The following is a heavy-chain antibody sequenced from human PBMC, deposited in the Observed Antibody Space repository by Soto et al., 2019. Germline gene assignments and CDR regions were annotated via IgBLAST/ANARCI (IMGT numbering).Heavy chain of an antibody. J-gene: IGHJ6*02. D-gene: IGHD3-16*02. CDR2: IGAYNGNT. CDR1: GYTFTSYS. CDR3: ARDQRLGELSLLYFYYYCYGMDV. V-gene: IGHV1-18*01. Sequence: ASVKVSCKASGYTFTSYSISWVRQAPGQGLEWMGWIGAYNGNTNYAQKLQGRVTMTTDTSTSTAYMELRSLRSDDTAVYYCARDQRLGELSLLYFYYYCYGMDVWGQGTTVTVSS.